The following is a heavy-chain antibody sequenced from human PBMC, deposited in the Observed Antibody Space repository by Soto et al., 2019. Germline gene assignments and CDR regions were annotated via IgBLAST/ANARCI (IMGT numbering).Heavy chain of an antibody. V-gene: IGHV3-30*18. CDR2: ISYDGSNK. CDR3: AKDLSEVGAHPDY. Sequence: QVQLVESGGGVVQPGRSLRLSCAASGFTFSSYGMHWVRQAPGKGLEWVAVISYDGSNKYYADSVKGRFTISRDNSKNTLYLQMNSLRAEDTAVYYCAKDLSEVGAHPDYWGQGTLVTVSS. D-gene: IGHD1-26*01. CDR1: GFTFSSYG. J-gene: IGHJ4*02.